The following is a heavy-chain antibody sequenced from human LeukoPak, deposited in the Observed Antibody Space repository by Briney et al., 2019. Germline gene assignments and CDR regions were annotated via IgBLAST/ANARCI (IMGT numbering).Heavy chain of an antibody. CDR3: ARRTYYYDSSGSGGDAFDI. J-gene: IGHJ3*02. V-gene: IGHV4-38-2*02. CDR2: IHHSGST. D-gene: IGHD3-22*01. CDR1: GYSISNGFY. Sequence: ASQTLSLTCTVSGYSISNGFYWGWIRQPPGKGLEWIGSIHHSGSTYYNPSLKSRVTISVDTSKNQFSLKLNSVTAADTAVYYCARRTYYYDSSGSGGDAFDIWGQGTMVTVSS.